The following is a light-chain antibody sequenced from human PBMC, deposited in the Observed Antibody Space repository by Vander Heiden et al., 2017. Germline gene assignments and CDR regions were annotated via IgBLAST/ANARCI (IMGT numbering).Light chain of an antibody. V-gene: IGKV1-39*01. CDR2: AAS. CDR3: QQSFSHPLT. CDR1: QKISNF. J-gene: IGKJ1*01. Sequence: FQMTQSPSSLSASVGDRVTITCRASQKISNFLNWYQQKPGKAPNLLIYAASSLQSGVPLRFSGTGSGTDFTLTISSLQPADFATYYCQQSFSHPLTFGRGTKVEIK.